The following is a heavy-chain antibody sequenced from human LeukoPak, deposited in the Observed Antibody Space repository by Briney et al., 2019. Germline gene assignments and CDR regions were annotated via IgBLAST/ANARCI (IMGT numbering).Heavy chain of an antibody. V-gene: IGHV3-23*01. Sequence: GGSLRLSCAASGFTFSSYAMSWVRQAPGKGLEWVSAICGSGGSTYYADSVKGRFTISRDNSKNTLYLQMNSLRAEDTAVYYCAKGGNRGYVTIFGVAPLPLFDYWGQGTLVTVSS. J-gene: IGHJ4*02. CDR3: AKGGNRGYVTIFGVAPLPLFDY. CDR2: ICGSGGST. CDR1: GFTFSSYA. D-gene: IGHD3-3*01.